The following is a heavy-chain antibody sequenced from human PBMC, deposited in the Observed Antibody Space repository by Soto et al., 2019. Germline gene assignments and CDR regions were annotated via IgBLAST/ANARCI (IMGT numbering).Heavy chain of an antibody. CDR2: IYYSGST. V-gene: IGHV4-30-4*01. CDR3: ASGADWSGGRSSFSVDY. Sequence: QVQLQESGPGLVKPSQTLSLTCTVSGGSISSGDYYWSWIRQPPGKGLEWIGYIYYSGSTYYNPSPTNRVTIPAYTSQHQFALESIAVTPAPTAVYHCASGADWSGGRSSFSVDYWGQGTLVTASS. D-gene: IGHD2-15*01. J-gene: IGHJ4*02. CDR1: GGSISSGDYY.